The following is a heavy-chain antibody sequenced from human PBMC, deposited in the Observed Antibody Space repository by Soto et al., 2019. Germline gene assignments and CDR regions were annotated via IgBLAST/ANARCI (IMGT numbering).Heavy chain of an antibody. CDR2: MNPNSGNT. Sequence: QVQLVQSGAEVKKPGASVKVSCKASGYTFTSYDINWVRQATGQGLEWMGWMNPNSGNTGYAHKFQGRVTMTRNTSISTAYMELSSLRSADTAVYYCARSVEWLASFDYWGQGTLVTVSS. V-gene: IGHV1-8*01. J-gene: IGHJ4*02. D-gene: IGHD6-19*01. CDR1: GYTFTSYD. CDR3: ARSVEWLASFDY.